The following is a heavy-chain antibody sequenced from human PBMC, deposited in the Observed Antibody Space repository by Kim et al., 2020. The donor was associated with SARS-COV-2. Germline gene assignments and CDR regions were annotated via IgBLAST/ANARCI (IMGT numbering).Heavy chain of an antibody. J-gene: IGHJ4*02. V-gene: IGHV3-23*01. D-gene: IGHD3-22*01. CDR2: ST. Sequence: STYYADSVKGRFTISRDNSKNTLYLQMNSLRAEDTAVYYCAKGPTSSGYYWGQGTLVTVSS. CDR3: AKGPTSSGYY.